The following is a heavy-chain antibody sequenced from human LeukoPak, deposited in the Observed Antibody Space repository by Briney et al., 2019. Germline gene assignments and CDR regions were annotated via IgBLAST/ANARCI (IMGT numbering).Heavy chain of an antibody. V-gene: IGHV3-53*05. Sequence: GGSLRLSCAASGFTVSSNYMSWVRQAPGKGLEWVSVIYSGGSTYYADSVKGRFTISRDNSKNTLYLQMNSLRAEDTAVYYCAKDRGILDFWSGYLSYYFDYWGQGTLVTVSS. CDR3: AKDRGILDFWSGYLSYYFDY. CDR2: IYSGGST. D-gene: IGHD3-3*01. CDR1: GFTVSSNY. J-gene: IGHJ4*02.